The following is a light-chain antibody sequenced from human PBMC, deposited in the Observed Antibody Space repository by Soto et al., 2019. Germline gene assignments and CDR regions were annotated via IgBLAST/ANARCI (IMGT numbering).Light chain of an antibody. CDR3: QQYGSSLTWT. CDR1: QSVSSSY. CDR2: GAS. J-gene: IGKJ1*01. V-gene: IGKV3-20*01. Sequence: EIVLTQSPGTLSLSPWERATLSCRAIQSVSSSYLAWYQQKPGQAPRLLIYGASSRATGIPDRFSGSGSGTDFTLNISRLEPEDFAVYYCQQYGSSLTWTFGQGNRWRS.